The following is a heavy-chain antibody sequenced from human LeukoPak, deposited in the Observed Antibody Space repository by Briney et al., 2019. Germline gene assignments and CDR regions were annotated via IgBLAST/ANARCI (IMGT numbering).Heavy chain of an antibody. Sequence: PGGSLRLSCAASGFTFSSYSMNWVRQAPGKGLEWVSSISSSSSYIYYADSVKGRFTISRDNAKNSLYLQMNSLRAEDTAVYYCARDIVVVVAAKPDDYYYYGMDVWGQGTTVTVSS. D-gene: IGHD2-15*01. J-gene: IGHJ6*02. CDR1: GFTFSSYS. CDR3: ARDIVVVVAAKPDDYYYYGMDV. V-gene: IGHV3-21*01. CDR2: ISSSSSYI.